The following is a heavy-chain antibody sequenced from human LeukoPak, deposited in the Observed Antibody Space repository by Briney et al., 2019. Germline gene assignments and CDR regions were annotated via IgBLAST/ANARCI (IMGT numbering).Heavy chain of an antibody. CDR1: GFTFSSYA. D-gene: IGHD6-19*01. V-gene: IGHV3-23*01. CDR3: ARDRGGYSSGWYYFDY. Sequence: PGGSLRLSCAASGFTFSSYAVSWVRQAPGKGLEWVSAISGSGGSTYYADSVKGRFTISRDNSKNTLYLQMNSLRAEDTAVYYCARDRGGYSSGWYYFDYWGQGTLVTVSS. CDR2: ISGSGGST. J-gene: IGHJ4*02.